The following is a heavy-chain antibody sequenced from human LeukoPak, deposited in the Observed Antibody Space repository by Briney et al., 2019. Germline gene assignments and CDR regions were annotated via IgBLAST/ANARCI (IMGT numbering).Heavy chain of an antibody. CDR3: ARRQQDRAGYSSSWYYYYYHYMDV. Sequence: GGSLRLSCAASGFTFSSYWMSWVRQAPGKGLEWVANIKQDGSEKYYVDSVKGRFTISRDNAKNSLYLQVNSLRAEDTAVYYCARRQQDRAGYSSSWYYYYYHYMDVWGKGTTVTVSS. V-gene: IGHV3-7*01. D-gene: IGHD6-13*01. CDR1: GFTFSSYW. CDR2: IKQDGSEK. J-gene: IGHJ6*03.